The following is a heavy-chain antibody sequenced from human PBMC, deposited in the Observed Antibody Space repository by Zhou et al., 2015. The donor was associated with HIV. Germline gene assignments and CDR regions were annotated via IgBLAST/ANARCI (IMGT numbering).Heavy chain of an antibody. CDR1: GFTFSDTY. J-gene: IGHJ4*02. D-gene: IGHD3-3*01. CDR3: ARGRNGVTAALDY. Sequence: VQLVESGGGLVKPGESLRLSCAASGFTFSDTYMNWVRHRPGQGLEWISGISATGHGLFYANSVKGRFTISRDNFRKTLYLQMSSLSVEDTGTYYCARGRNGVTAALDYWGQGTLVTVAS. CDR2: ISATGHGL. V-gene: IGHV3-23*04.